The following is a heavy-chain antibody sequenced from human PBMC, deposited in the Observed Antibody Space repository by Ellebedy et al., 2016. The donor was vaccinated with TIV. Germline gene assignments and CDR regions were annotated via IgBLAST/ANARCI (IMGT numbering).Heavy chain of an antibody. D-gene: IGHD5-24*01. CDR2: IWYDGSNK. V-gene: IGHV3-33*01. J-gene: IGHJ4*02. Sequence: PGGSLRLSCAASGFTFSSYGLPWVRKAPAKGLEWVAVIWYDGSNKSYADPVKGRFTISRDNSKNTLYLQVTSLRAEDTAVYYCAREGDGSAPQQLDYWGQGTLVTVSS. CDR3: AREGDGSAPQQLDY. CDR1: GFTFSSYG.